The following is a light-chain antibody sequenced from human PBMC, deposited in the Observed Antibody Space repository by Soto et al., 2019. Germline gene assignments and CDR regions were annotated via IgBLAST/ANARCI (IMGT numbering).Light chain of an antibody. CDR3: QQYNSSPRT. CDR1: QSVSSTN. CDR2: GAS. V-gene: IGKV3-20*01. Sequence: ELALTHSPGTLSSTPGERATLSCGATQSVSSTNLAWYHQKPGQAPRLLIYGASSRATGIPDRFSGSGSGTDFTLTISRLEPEDFAVYYCQQYNSSPRTFGQGTKVDIK. J-gene: IGKJ1*01.